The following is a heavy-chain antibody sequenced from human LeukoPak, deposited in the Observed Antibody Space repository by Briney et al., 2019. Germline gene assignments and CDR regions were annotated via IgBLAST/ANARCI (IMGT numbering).Heavy chain of an antibody. CDR3: ARGGITMVRGVIKILGNFDY. Sequence: ASVKVSCKASGYTFTGYYMHWVRQAPGQGLEWMGWINPNSGGTNYAQDFHGRVTMTRDTSISTAYMELSRLRSEDTAVYYCARGGITMVRGVIKILGNFDYWGQGTLVTVSS. CDR1: GYTFTGYY. J-gene: IGHJ4*02. D-gene: IGHD3-10*01. CDR2: INPNSGGT. V-gene: IGHV1-2*02.